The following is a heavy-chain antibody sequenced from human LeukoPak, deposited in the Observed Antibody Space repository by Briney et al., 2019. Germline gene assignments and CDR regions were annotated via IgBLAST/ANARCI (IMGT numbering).Heavy chain of an antibody. V-gene: IGHV3-23*01. CDR1: GFTFSSYA. J-gene: IGHJ4*02. CDR3: AAVEMATTYFDY. Sequence: PGGSLRLSCAASGFTFSSYAMSWVRQAPGKGLEWVSAISGSGGSTYYADSVKGRFTISRDNSKNTLYLQMNSLRAEDTAVYYCAAVEMATTYFDYWGQGTLVTVSS. D-gene: IGHD5-24*01. CDR2: ISGSGGST.